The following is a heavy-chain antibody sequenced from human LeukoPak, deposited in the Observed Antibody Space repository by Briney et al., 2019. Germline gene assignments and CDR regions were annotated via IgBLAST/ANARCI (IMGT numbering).Heavy chain of an antibody. V-gene: IGHV3-13*01. CDR3: ARGGIQVSGIDEFDY. Sequence: GGSLRLSCAASGFTFIDYDMHWVRQVIGKGLEWVSAIGIRGDTHYSGSVKGRFTISREIAESSLYLQMNSLRAGDTAVYYCARGGIQVSGIDEFDYWGQGTLVTVSS. J-gene: IGHJ4*02. CDR1: GFTFIDYD. CDR2: IGIRGDT. D-gene: IGHD6-19*01.